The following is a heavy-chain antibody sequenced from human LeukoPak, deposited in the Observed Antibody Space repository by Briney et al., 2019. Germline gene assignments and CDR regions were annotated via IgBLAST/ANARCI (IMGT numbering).Heavy chain of an antibody. D-gene: IGHD6-19*01. Sequence: PGVSLRLSCAASGFTVSSNYMSWVRQAPGKGLEWVAVIWYDGSNKYYADSVKGRFTISRDNSKNTLYLQMNGLRAEDTAVYYCARDGSSGWYWVDYWGQGTLVTVSS. CDR2: IWYDGSNK. V-gene: IGHV3-33*08. CDR3: ARDGSSGWYWVDY. CDR1: GFTVSSNY. J-gene: IGHJ4*02.